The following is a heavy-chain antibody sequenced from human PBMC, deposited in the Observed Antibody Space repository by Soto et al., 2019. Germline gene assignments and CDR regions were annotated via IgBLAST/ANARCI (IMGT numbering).Heavy chain of an antibody. J-gene: IGHJ1*01. CDR3: ARDWYYYGSGSYYNSEYFQH. CDR2: IWYDGSNK. V-gene: IGHV3-33*01. D-gene: IGHD3-10*01. CDR1: GFTFSSYG. Sequence: GGSLRLSYGASGFTFSSYGMHWVRQAPGKGLEWVAVIWYDGSNKYYADSVKGRFTISRDNSKNTLYLQMNSLRAEDTAVYYCARDWYYYGSGSYYNSEYFQHWGQGTLVTVSS.